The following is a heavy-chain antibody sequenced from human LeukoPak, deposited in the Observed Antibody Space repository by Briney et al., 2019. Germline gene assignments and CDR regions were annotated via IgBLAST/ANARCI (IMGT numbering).Heavy chain of an antibody. CDR3: ARHALYGSSWSANHDAFDI. J-gene: IGHJ3*02. Sequence: GESLKISCQGSGYSFTNYWIGWVRQMPGKGLEWMGIIYPGDSDTRYSPSFQGQVTISADKSISTAYLQWSSLRASDTATYYCARHALYGSSWSANHDAFDIWGQGTMVTVPS. CDR2: IYPGDSDT. CDR1: GYSFTNYW. D-gene: IGHD6-13*01. V-gene: IGHV5-51*01.